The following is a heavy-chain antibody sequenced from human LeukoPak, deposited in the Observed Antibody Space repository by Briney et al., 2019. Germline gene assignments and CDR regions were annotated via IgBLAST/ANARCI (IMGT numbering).Heavy chain of an antibody. V-gene: IGHV3-48*03. J-gene: IGHJ4*02. CDR2: ISSSGSTR. CDR3: ARGSYSSSSFDY. Sequence: GGSLKPSFAAPGFTFSSYEMNWVRKAPGKGLDWVSYISSSGSTRYYADSVKGRFTISRDNAKNSLYLQMSSLRADDTAVYYCARGSYSSSSFDYWGQGTLVTVSS. CDR1: GFTFSSYE. D-gene: IGHD6-6*01.